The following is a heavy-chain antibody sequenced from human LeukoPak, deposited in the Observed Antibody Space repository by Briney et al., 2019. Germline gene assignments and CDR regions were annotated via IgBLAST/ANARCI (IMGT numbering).Heavy chain of an antibody. CDR3: ARGIITMVRGLGY. J-gene: IGHJ4*02. D-gene: IGHD3-10*01. CDR1: GGSFSGYY. V-gene: IGHV4-34*01. Sequence: SETLSLTCAVYGGSFSGYYWIWIRQPPGKGLEWIGEINHSGSTNYNPSLKSRVTTSVDTSKTQFSLKLSSVTAADTAVYYCARGIITMVRGLGYWGQGTLVTVSS. CDR2: INHSGST.